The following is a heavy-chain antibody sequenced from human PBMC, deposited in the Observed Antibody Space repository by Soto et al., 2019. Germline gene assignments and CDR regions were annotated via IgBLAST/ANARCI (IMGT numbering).Heavy chain of an antibody. D-gene: IGHD1-26*01. CDR1: GFSFSSYE. CDR3: ARLGVQSGGY. V-gene: IGHV3-48*03. Sequence: VQLVESGGGLVEPGGSLRLSCAASGFSFSSYEMNWVRQAPGKGLEWVSYINFSGKTTYYADSVKGRFTISRDNAKSSLYLQMNSLRTEDTAVYYCARLGVQSGGYWGQGTLVSVSS. CDR2: INFSGKTT. J-gene: IGHJ4*02.